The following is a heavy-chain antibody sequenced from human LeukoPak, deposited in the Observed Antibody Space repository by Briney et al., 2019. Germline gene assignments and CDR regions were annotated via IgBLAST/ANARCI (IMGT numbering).Heavy chain of an antibody. Sequence: GRSLRLSCAASAFTLSNYNMNCVRQAPGNGLEWVSSISGTSTYIYYADSVKGRFTISRDNAKNSLYLQMNSLRAEDTAVYCCATAPYDILTGYSPYYFDYWGQGTLVTVSS. J-gene: IGHJ4*02. V-gene: IGHV3-21*06. CDR2: ISGTSTYI. D-gene: IGHD3-9*01. CDR1: AFTLSNYN. CDR3: ATAPYDILTGYSPYYFDY.